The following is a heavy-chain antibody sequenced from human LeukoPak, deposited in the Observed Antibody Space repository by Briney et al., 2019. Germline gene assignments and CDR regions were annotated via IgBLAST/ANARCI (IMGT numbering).Heavy chain of an antibody. Sequence: KSSQTLSLTCAVSGGSINSGGYSWSWIRQPPGKGLEWIGYIYYSGSTNYNPSLKSRVTISVDTSKNQFSLKLSSVTAADTAVYYCARSCCHGRLSDYYFDYWGQGTLVTVSS. CDR1: GGSINSGGYS. CDR3: ARSCCHGRLSDYYFDY. V-gene: IGHV4-61*08. J-gene: IGHJ4*02. D-gene: IGHD2-2*01. CDR2: IYYSGST.